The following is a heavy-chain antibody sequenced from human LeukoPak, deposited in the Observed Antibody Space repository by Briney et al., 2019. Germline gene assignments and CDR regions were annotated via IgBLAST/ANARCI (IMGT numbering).Heavy chain of an antibody. J-gene: IGHJ6*02. CDR3: ARDGDCGGDCSSGMDV. CDR1: GFTFSDYY. Sequence: PGGSLRLSCAASGFTFSDYYMSWIRQAPGKGLEWVSYISSSGSTIYCADSVKGRFTISRDNAKNSLYLQMNSLRAEDTAVYYCARDGDCGGDCSSGMDVWGQGTTVTVSS. V-gene: IGHV3-11*01. D-gene: IGHD2-21*02. CDR2: ISSSGSTI.